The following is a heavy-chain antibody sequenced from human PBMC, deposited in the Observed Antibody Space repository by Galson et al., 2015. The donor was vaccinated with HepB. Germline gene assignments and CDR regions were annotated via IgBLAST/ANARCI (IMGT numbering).Heavy chain of an antibody. Sequence: SLRLSCAASGFIFSSYGMHWVRQGPGKGLEWVALISDVGTKKSYADPVKGRFTMSRDNSKNTLYLQMNSLRAEDTALYYCAKERIVARRAPFDSWGQGTLVTVSS. CDR1: GFIFSSYG. CDR3: AKERIVARRAPFDS. CDR2: ISDVGTKK. V-gene: IGHV3-30*18. J-gene: IGHJ4*02. D-gene: IGHD6-6*01.